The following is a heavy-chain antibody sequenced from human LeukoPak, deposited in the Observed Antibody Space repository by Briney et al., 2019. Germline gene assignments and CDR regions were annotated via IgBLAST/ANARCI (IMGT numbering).Heavy chain of an antibody. V-gene: IGHV6-1*01. CDR3: AVSSSWYVNYFDY. J-gene: IGHJ4*02. CDR2: TYYRSKWYN. D-gene: IGHD6-13*01. CDR1: GDSVSSNSDA. Sequence: SQTLSLTRAISGDSVSSNSDAWNWIRPSPSGGFAWLGRTYYRSKWYNDYAVSVKSRITINPHTSKNQFSLQLNSVTPEDTAVYYCAVSSSWYVNYFDYWRQGTLVTVSS.